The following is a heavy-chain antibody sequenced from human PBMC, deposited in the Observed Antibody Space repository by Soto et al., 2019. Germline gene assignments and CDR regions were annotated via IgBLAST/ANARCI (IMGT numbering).Heavy chain of an antibody. J-gene: IGHJ2*01. CDR3: AREIMPLTNDWYFDL. D-gene: IGHD2-8*01. CDR1: GDSVNSNNVY. CDR2: VYYSGIT. Sequence: SETLSLTCTVSGDSVNSNNVYWGWVRQPPGRRLEFIGNVYYSGITYYNPAFESRVTISVDTSKNQFSLRLSSVTAADTAVYYCAREIMPLTNDWYFDLWGRGTLVTVSS. V-gene: IGHV4-39*02.